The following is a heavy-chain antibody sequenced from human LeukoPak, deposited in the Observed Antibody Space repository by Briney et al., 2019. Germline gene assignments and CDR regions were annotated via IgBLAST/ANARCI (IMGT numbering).Heavy chain of an antibody. CDR2: IYYSGST. Sequence: KTSETLSLTCAVSGGSITNYYWSWIRQPPGKGLELIGHIYYSGSTRYNPSLNSRVTISVDTSNNQFSLKLSTVTAADTAVYYCARLSGNYPHFFDYWGQGSLVTVSS. CDR3: ARLSGNYPHFFDY. CDR1: GGSITNYY. D-gene: IGHD1-26*01. J-gene: IGHJ4*02. V-gene: IGHV4-59*01.